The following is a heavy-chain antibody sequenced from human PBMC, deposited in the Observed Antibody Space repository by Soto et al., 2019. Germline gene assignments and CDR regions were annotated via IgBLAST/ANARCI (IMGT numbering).Heavy chain of an antibody. V-gene: IGHV4-34*01. J-gene: IGHJ2*01. CDR3: ARLTIFGVVIIPWYFDL. D-gene: IGHD3-3*01. CDR1: GGSFSGYY. Sequence: QVQLQQWGAGLLKPSETLSLTCAVYGGSFSGYYWSWIRQPPGKGLEWIGEINHSGSTNYNPSLKSRVTISVDTSKNQFSLKLSSVTAADTAVYYCARLTIFGVVIIPWYFDLWGRGTLVTVSS. CDR2: INHSGST.